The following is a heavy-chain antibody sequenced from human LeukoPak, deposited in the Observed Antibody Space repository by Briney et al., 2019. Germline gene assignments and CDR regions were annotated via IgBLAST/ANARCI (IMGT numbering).Heavy chain of an antibody. J-gene: IGHJ4*02. CDR3: ARWAGNSYYDFWSGYYLDY. Sequence: SETLSLTCAVSGYSISSGYYWGWIRQPPEKGLEWFGSIYHSGSTYYNPSLKSRVTISVDTSKNQFSLKLSSVTAADTAVYYCARWAGNSYYDFWSGYYLDYSGPGTLVTVSS. CDR1: GYSISSGYY. CDR2: IYHSGST. V-gene: IGHV4-38-2*01. D-gene: IGHD3-3*01.